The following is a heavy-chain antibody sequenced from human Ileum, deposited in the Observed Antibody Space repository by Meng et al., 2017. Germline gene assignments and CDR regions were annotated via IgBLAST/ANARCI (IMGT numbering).Heavy chain of an antibody. Sequence: TLSLTCTVSGGSISSSSYYWGWIRQPPGKGLEWIGSIYYSGSTYYNPSLKSRVTISVDTSKNQFSLKLSSVTAADTAVYYCARDGIENYWGQGTLVTVSS. CDR3: ARDGIENY. CDR1: GGSISSSSYY. CDR2: IYYSGST. V-gene: IGHV4-39*07. J-gene: IGHJ4*02. D-gene: IGHD1-1*01.